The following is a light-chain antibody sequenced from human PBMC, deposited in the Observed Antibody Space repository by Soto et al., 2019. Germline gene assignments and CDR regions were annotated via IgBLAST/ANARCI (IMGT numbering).Light chain of an antibody. V-gene: IGKV3-15*01. CDR3: QQYNNWPPLT. Sequence: EIELTQSPGPLSLSPGESATLSCRPSQSVSSSYLAWYQQKPGQAPRLLIYAASTRATGIPDRFSGSGSGTDFTLTISSLQSEDFAVYYCQQYNNWPPLTFGGGTKVDIK. J-gene: IGKJ4*01. CDR1: QSVSSSY. CDR2: AAS.